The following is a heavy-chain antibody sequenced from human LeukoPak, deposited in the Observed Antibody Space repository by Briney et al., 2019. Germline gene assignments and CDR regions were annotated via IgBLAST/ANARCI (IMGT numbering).Heavy chain of an antibody. CDR2: ISSNGGST. CDR1: GFTFSSYA. V-gene: IGHV3-64*01. J-gene: IGHJ6*03. D-gene: IGHD3-10*01. CDR3: ARDYSGVGEGGHYYYYMDV. Sequence: GGSLRLSCAASGFTFSSYAMHWVRQAPGKGLEYVSAISSNGGSTYYANSVKGRFTISRDNSKNTLYLQMGSLRAEDMAVYYCARDYSGVGEGGHYYYYMDVWGKGTTVTISS.